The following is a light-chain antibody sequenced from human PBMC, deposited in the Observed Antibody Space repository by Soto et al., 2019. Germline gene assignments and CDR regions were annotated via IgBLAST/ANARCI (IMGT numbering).Light chain of an antibody. CDR3: QQGSDWPPGLT. V-gene: IGKV3-11*01. CDR1: QSVSTY. Sequence: TQSPFTLSLSPGERATLSCRASQSVSTYLAWYQQKPGQAPRLLIYDASNRATGIPARFSGSGSGTDFTLTISSLEPEDFAVYYCQQGSDWPPGLTFGGGSKVEIK. CDR2: DAS. J-gene: IGKJ4*01.